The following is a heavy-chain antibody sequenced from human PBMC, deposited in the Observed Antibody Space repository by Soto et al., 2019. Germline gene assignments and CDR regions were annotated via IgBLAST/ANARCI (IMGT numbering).Heavy chain of an antibody. J-gene: IGHJ5*02. CDR1: GGSISSGDYY. CDR2: IYYSGST. CDR3: ARVAREHPYYDFWSGPKVQYWFDP. D-gene: IGHD3-3*01. V-gene: IGHV4-30-4*01. Sequence: PSETLSLTCTVSGGSISSGDYYWSWIRQPPGKGLEWIGYIYYSGSTYYNPSLKSRVTISVDTSKNQFSLKLSSVTAADTAVYYCARVAREHPYYDFWSGPKVQYWFDPWGQGTLVTVSS.